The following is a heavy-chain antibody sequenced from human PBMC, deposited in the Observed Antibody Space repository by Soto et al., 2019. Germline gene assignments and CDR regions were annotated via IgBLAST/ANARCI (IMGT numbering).Heavy chain of an antibody. D-gene: IGHD5-12*01. CDR3: ATLDIVATPYRNDAFDI. CDR1: GYSFTSYW. CDR2: IYPGDSDT. V-gene: IGHV5-51*01. Sequence: GESLKISCKGSGYSFTSYWIGWVRQMPGKGLEWMGIIYPGDSDTRYSPSFQGQVTISADKSISTAYLQWSSLKASDTAMYYCATLDIVATPYRNDAFDIWGQGTMVTVSS. J-gene: IGHJ3*02.